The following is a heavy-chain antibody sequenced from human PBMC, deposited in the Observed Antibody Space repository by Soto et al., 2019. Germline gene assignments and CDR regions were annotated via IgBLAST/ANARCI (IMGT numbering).Heavy chain of an antibody. Sequence: PSETLSLTCAVYGGSFSCYYWSWIRQPPGKGLEWIGEINHSGSTNYNPSLKSRVTISVDTSKNQFSLKLSSVTAADTAVYYCARGGRYSSSWYGVYYYGMDVWGQGTTVTVSS. D-gene: IGHD6-13*01. J-gene: IGHJ6*02. CDR3: ARGGRYSSSWYGVYYYGMDV. V-gene: IGHV4-34*01. CDR2: INHSGST. CDR1: GGSFSCYY.